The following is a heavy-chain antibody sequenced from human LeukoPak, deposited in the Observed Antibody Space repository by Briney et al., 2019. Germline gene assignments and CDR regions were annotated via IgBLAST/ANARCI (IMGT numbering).Heavy chain of an antibody. Sequence: GRSLRLSCAASGFTFSSNGMHWVRQAPGKGLEWVAVISYDGSNKYYVDSVKGRFTIPRDNSKSTLYLQMDSLRVEDTAVYYCAKDLSGTWTLDYWGQGALVTVSS. CDR3: AKDLSGTWTLDY. D-gene: IGHD5-12*01. V-gene: IGHV3-30*18. CDR2: ISYDGSNK. J-gene: IGHJ4*02. CDR1: GFTFSSNG.